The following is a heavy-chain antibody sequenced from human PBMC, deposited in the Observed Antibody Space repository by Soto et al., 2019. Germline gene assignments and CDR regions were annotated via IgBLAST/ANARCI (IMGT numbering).Heavy chain of an antibody. J-gene: IGHJ4*02. CDR3: ARGRAGTAYFDY. Sequence: PGGSLRLSCAASGFTFTSNSMNWVRQAPGKGLEWISYITSSSTTIYYADSVKGRFTISRDNAKNSVYPQLNSLRDEDTALYYCARGRAGTAYFDYWGQGALVTVSS. V-gene: IGHV3-48*02. CDR1: GFTFTSNS. D-gene: IGHD3-10*01. CDR2: ITSSSTTI.